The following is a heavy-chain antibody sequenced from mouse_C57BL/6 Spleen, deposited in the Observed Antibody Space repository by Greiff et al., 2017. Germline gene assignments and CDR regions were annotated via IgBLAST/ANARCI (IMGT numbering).Heavy chain of an antibody. J-gene: IGHJ1*03. CDR3: ARSITTVVATDWYFDV. CDR1: GYTFTDYN. CDR2: INPNNGGT. Sequence: VQLQQSGPELVKPGASVKIPCKASGYTFTDYNMDWVKQSHGKSLEWIGGINPNNGGTIYNQKFKGKATLTVDKSSSTAYMELRSLTSEDTAVYYGARSITTVVATDWYFDVWGTGTTVTVSS. V-gene: IGHV1-18*01. D-gene: IGHD1-1*01.